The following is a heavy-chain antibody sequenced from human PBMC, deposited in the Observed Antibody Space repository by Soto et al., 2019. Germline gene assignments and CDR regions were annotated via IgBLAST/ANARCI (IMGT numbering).Heavy chain of an antibody. D-gene: IGHD3-9*01. Sequence: SETLSLTCAVYGGSFSGYYWSWIRQPPGKGLEWIGEINHSGSTNYNPSLKSRVTISVDTSKNQFSMKLSSVTAADTAVYYCARMDYDILTGPNWFDPWGQGTLVTVSS. CDR1: GGSFSGYY. CDR3: ARMDYDILTGPNWFDP. CDR2: INHSGST. V-gene: IGHV4-34*01. J-gene: IGHJ5*02.